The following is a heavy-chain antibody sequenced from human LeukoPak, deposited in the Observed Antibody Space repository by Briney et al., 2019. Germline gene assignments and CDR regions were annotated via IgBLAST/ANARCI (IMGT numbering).Heavy chain of an antibody. CDR2: IYTSGNT. Sequence: SETLSLTCSVSGYSISSGYYWGWIRQPPGKGLEWVGSIYTSGNTHNSPSLRSRVAISIDTSKTQFSVWLSSVTAADTAVYYCARLNWICPEYWGQGALVTVSS. CDR1: GYSISSGYY. J-gene: IGHJ4*02. D-gene: IGHD2-2*03. V-gene: IGHV4-38-2*02. CDR3: ARLNWICPEY.